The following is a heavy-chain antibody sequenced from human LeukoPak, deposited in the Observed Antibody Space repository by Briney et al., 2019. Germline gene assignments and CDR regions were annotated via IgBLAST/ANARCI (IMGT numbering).Heavy chain of an antibody. V-gene: IGHV1-24*01. J-gene: IGHJ6*03. D-gene: IGHD1-1*01. Sequence: ASVKVSCKVSGYTLTELSMHWVRQAPGKGLEWMGGFDPEDGETIYAQKFQGRATITADKSTGTAYMELSSLRSDDAAVYYCARVPPQLRLNNYHMDVWGKGTTVTVSS. CDR3: ARVPPQLRLNNYHMDV. CDR1: GYTLTELS. CDR2: FDPEDGET.